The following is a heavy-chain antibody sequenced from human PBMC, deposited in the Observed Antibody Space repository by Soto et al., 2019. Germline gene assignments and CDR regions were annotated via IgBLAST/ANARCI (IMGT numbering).Heavy chain of an antibody. Sequence: GGPLRLSCAASGITFSNAGMSWVLQAPGEGLEWVGRPTRQHDGGKTDHNAHVKGTFNISRDHSTNTLYLQTTSLTTEDKAVYSCTTESRCEQQRIDYWGQGTLVTVSS. J-gene: IGHJ4*02. V-gene: IGHV3-15*01. D-gene: IGHD4-17*01. CDR2: PTRQHDGGKT. CDR3: TTESRCEQQRIDY. CDR1: GITFSNAG.